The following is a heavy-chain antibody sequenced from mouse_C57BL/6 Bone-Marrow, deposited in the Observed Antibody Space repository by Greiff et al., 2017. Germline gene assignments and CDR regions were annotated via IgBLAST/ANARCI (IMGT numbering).Heavy chain of an antibody. CDR1: GYAFSSYW. CDR2: IYPGDGDT. J-gene: IGHJ2*01. CDR3: ARSITTVVARGY. D-gene: IGHD1-1*01. V-gene: IGHV1-80*01. Sequence: LVESGAELVKPGASVKISCKASGYAFSSYWMNWVKQRPGKGLEWIGQIYPGDGDTNYNGKFKGKATLTADKSSSTAYMQLSSLTSEDSAVYFCARSITTVVARGYWGQGTTLTVSS.